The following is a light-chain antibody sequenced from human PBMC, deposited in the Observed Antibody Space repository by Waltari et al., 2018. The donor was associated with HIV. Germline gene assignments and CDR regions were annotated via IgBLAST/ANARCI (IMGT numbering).Light chain of an antibody. CDR1: SSDVCAYNY. Sequence: QSALAQPPSASGSAGQSVTISCTGTSSDVCAYNYVSWYQQHPGKSPNLIIYDVTKRPSGVPDRFSGSKSGNTASLTVSGLQGEDEADYYCSSYADSDTPVVFGGGTKLTVL. V-gene: IGLV2-8*01. CDR3: SSYADSDTPVV. J-gene: IGLJ2*01. CDR2: DVT.